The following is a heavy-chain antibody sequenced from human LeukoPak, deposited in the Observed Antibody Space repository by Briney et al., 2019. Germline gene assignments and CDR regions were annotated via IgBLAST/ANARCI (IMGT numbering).Heavy chain of an antibody. CDR2: IKQDASEK. V-gene: IGHV3-7*05. Sequence: GGSLRLSCAGSGITLSSYWMSWVRQAPGKGLECVANIKQDASEKCFVDSLRGRFTISRDNAKNSLFLQMNSLRAEDTAVYYCVRDQGAFDMWGHGTMVTVSS. CDR3: VRDQGAFDM. CDR1: GITLSSYW. J-gene: IGHJ3*02.